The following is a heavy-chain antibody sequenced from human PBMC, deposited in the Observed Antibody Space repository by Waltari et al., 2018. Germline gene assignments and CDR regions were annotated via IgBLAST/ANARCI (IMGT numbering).Heavy chain of an antibody. CDR2: VHQSGRS. Sequence: WSWVRQSPGKGLEWIGQVHQSGRSNYNPSLESRVTVSMDTSKNQFSLKMTSVTAADTAIYYCASDRGRGLYLDSRGQGTLVTVSP. CDR3: ASDRGRGLYLDS. V-gene: IGHV4-4*02. D-gene: IGHD2-15*01. J-gene: IGHJ4*02.